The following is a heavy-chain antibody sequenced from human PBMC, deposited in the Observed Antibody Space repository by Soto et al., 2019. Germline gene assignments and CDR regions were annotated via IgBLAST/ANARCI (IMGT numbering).Heavy chain of an antibody. CDR3: ASSYGISLYGDY. V-gene: IGHV1-69*06. J-gene: IGHJ4*02. D-gene: IGHD2-8*01. CDR2: IIPALGTI. CDR1: GDSFNNYP. Sequence: SVKVSCKASGDSFNNYPVTWVRQAPGQGLEWMGGIIPALGTINYAQKFEGRVILTADTSTNTAYKKLSNMKPEDNAVYYCASSYGISLYGDYWGQGTLVTVSS.